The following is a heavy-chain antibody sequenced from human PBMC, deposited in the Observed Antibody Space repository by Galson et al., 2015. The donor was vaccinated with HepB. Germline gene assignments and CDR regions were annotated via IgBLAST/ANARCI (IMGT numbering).Heavy chain of an antibody. CDR1: GFIFSTYS. Sequence: SLRLSCAASGFIFSTYSMHWARQAPGKGLEWVAVIWYDGSNKSYADSVKGRFTISRDNSKNTMSLQMNSLRAEDTAVYYCATLYSDFDYWGQGTLVTVSS. CDR2: IWYDGSNK. J-gene: IGHJ4*02. D-gene: IGHD6-13*01. V-gene: IGHV3-33*01. CDR3: ATLYSDFDY.